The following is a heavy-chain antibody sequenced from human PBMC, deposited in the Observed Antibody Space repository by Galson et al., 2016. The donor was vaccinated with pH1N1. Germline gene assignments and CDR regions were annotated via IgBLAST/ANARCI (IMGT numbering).Heavy chain of an antibody. CDR1: GDSVSSNSAA. CDR3: ARDGIAAAGIRRDQYYFDY. V-gene: IGHV6-1*01. D-gene: IGHD6-13*01. CDR2: TYYRSKRYN. J-gene: IGHJ4*02. Sequence: CAISGDSVSSNSAAWNWIRQSPSRGLEWLGRTYYRSKRYNDYAVPVKSRITINPDTSKNQFSLQLNSVTPEDTAVYYCARDGIAAAGIRRDQYYFDYWGQGTLVAGS.